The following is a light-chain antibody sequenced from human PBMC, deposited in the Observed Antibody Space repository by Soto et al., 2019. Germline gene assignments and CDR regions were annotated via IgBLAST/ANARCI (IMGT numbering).Light chain of an antibody. CDR2: DAS. CDR1: QSISSW. CDR3: QQYSSYPWT. J-gene: IGKJ1*01. V-gene: IGKV1-5*01. Sequence: DIQMTQSPSTLSASIGDRVTITCRASQSISSWLAWYQQKPGRAPKLLIYDASRLESGVPSRFSGSGSGTKFTLTINSLQPDDFATYSCQQYSSYPWTFGRGTKVEVK.